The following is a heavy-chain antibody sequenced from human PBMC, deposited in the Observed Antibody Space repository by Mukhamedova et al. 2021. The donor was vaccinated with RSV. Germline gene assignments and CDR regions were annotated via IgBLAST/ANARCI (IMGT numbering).Heavy chain of an antibody. J-gene: IGHJ6*02. V-gene: IGHV4-30-2*04. CDR3: ARWAVVVVATPIRTPYYGMDV. D-gene: IGHD2-15*01. Sequence: SRVTISVDTSKNQFSLKLSSVTAADTAVYYCARWAVVVVATPIRTPYYGMDVWGQGTTVTVSS.